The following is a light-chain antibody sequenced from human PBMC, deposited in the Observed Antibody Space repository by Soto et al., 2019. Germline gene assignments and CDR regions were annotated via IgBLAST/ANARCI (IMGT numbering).Light chain of an antibody. CDR1: QSVSSSY. J-gene: IGKJ4*01. CDR3: QHYGSSPLT. Sequence: EIVLTQSPGTLPLSPGERATLSCRASQSVSSSYLAWYQQKPGQAPRLLIYAASSRATGIPDRFSGSGSGTDFTLTISRLEPEDFAVYYCQHYGSSPLTFGGGTKVEIK. CDR2: AAS. V-gene: IGKV3-20*01.